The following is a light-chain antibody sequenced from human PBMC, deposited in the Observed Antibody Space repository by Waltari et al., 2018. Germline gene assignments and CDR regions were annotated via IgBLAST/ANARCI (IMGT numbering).Light chain of an antibody. Sequence: DIQMTQSPSSLSASVGDRVTITCRASQGIGNTLGWYQQKPGKAPKRLIYAASSLQSGVPSRFSGSGSGTEFTLTISSLQLEDFATYYCLQSNSYPYTFGQGTKLEIK. CDR1: QGIGNT. V-gene: IGKV1-17*01. CDR2: AAS. J-gene: IGKJ2*01. CDR3: LQSNSYPYT.